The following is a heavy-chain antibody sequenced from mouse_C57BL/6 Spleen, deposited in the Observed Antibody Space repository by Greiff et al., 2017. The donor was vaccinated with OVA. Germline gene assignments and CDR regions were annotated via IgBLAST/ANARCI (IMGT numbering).Heavy chain of an antibody. Sequence: EVQGVESGGGLVKPGGSLKLSCAASGFTFSSYTMSWVRQTPEKRLEWVATISGGGGNTYYPDSVKGRFTISRDNAKNTLYLQMSSLRSEDTALYYCARQAQIYGNFFAYWGQGTLVTVSA. CDR3: ARQAQIYGNFFAY. J-gene: IGHJ3*01. CDR1: GFTFSSYT. D-gene: IGHD2-1*01. V-gene: IGHV5-9*01. CDR2: ISGGGGNT.